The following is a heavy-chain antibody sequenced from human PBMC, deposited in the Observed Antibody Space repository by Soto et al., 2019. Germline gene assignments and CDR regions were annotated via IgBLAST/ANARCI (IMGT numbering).Heavy chain of an antibody. V-gene: IGHV3-30*04. D-gene: IGHD3-10*01. CDR1: GFSFSDHA. CDR3: ARDPIGSGGGYIDY. Sequence: QVQLVESGGGVVQPGRSLRLSCAASGFSFSDHALHWVRQAPGKGLEWVAVISYDGMNKRYADSVKGRFTISRDNSKNMLNLQVNSLRVEDTAVFYCARDPIGSGGGYIDYWGQGTLVTVSS. J-gene: IGHJ4*02. CDR2: ISYDGMNK.